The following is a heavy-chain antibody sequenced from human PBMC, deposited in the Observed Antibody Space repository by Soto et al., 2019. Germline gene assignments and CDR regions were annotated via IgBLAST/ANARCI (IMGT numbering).Heavy chain of an antibody. V-gene: IGHV3-23*01. CDR3: AKDGQYRTDGFDV. CDR1: GFTFSSHG. Sequence: EAQLLESGGDWAQPGGSLRLSCAASGFTFSSHGMSWVRQAPGKGLEWNAGLSRGGGTTYYADSVKGRFTISRDNSKNTLDLIMNSLNVEDTALYYCAKDGQYRTDGFDVWGQGTMVTVSS. CDR2: LSRGGGTT. D-gene: IGHD6-6*01. J-gene: IGHJ3*01.